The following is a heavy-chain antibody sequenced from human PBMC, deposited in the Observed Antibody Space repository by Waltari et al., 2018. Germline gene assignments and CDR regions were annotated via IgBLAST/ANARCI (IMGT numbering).Heavy chain of an antibody. D-gene: IGHD3-10*01. CDR3: ARDFVGSLDY. CDR2: ITSSGSQI. Sequence: EVQLVESGGGLVKPGGSLRLSCVVSGLAFRTNRIDWVRQAPGKGLEWLSFITSSGSQIFYADSVKGRFTISRDNAKNSLFLQMNSLRVEDTAIYYCARDFVGSLDYWGQGTLVTVSS. V-gene: IGHV3-21*01. CDR1: GLAFRTNR. J-gene: IGHJ4*02.